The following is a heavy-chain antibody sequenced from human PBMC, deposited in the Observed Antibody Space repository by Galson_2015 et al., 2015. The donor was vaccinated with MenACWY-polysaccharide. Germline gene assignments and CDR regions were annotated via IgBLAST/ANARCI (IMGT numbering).Heavy chain of an antibody. J-gene: IGHJ6*02. CDR3: ARSGRMDV. CDR1: GLTFSNWW. D-gene: IGHD1-26*01. V-gene: IGHV3-7*01. CDR2: IKKDGTEK. Sequence: SLRLSCAASGLTFSNWWMTWVRQAPGRGLEWVANIKKDGTEKYYADSVKGRFTISRDNAKNSLDLQMDSLRAEDTATYYCARSGRMDVSGQATAVTVSS.